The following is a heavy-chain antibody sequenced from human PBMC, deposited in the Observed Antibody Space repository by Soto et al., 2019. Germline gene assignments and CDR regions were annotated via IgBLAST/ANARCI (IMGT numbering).Heavy chain of an antibody. CDR3: ARDIGTRLYSGGWTYYYYGVAV. D-gene: IGHD5-12*01. CDR2: IYYSGST. V-gene: IGHV4-59*01. Sequence: PSETLSLTCTVSGGSISGYYWSWIRQPPGKGLEWIGYIYYSGSTNYNPSLKSRVTISVDTSKNQFSVRLSSVTVADTAVYFCARDIGTRLYSGGWTYYYYGVAVWGQGTTVTVSS. J-gene: IGHJ6*02. CDR1: GGSISGYY.